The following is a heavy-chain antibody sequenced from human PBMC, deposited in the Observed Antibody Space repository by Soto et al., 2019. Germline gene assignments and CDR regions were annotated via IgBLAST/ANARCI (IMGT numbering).Heavy chain of an antibody. CDR2: VNGGSGNT. D-gene: IGHD1-1*01. Sequence: ASVKVSCKASGYTFTSHVMHWVRQARGQSLEWIGWVNGGSGNTKYAQRFQERVTFTRDMSTSTAYMELSSLRSEDTAMYYCAAVPGDFDCWGQGTLVTVSS. V-gene: IGHV1-58*02. CDR3: AAVPGDFDC. J-gene: IGHJ4*02. CDR1: GYTFTSHV.